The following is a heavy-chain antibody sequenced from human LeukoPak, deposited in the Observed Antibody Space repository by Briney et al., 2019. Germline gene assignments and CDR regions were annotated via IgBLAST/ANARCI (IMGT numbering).Heavy chain of an antibody. CDR1: GYTFTSYD. CDR3: ARDLRRLYDILTGYSFDY. V-gene: IGHV1-2*02. CDR2: MNPNSGGT. D-gene: IGHD3-9*01. J-gene: IGHJ4*02. Sequence: GASVKVSCKASGYTFTSYDINWVRQATGQGLEWMGWMNPNSGGTNYAQKFQGRVTMTRDTSISTAYMEPSRLRSDDTAVYYCARDLRRLYDILTGYSFDYWGQGTLVTVSS.